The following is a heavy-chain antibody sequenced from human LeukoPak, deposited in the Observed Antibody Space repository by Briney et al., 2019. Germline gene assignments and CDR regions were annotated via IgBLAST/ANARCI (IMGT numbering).Heavy chain of an antibody. J-gene: IGHJ6*02. Sequence: ASVKVSCKASGYTFTSYAISWVRQAPGQGLEWMGGIIPIFGTANYAQKFQGRVTITADESTSTAYMELSSLRSEDTAVYYCARAPTTGIYYYYGMDVWGQGTTVTVSS. D-gene: IGHD3-9*01. CDR3: ARAPTTGIYYYYGMDV. CDR1: GYTFTSYA. CDR2: IIPIFGTA. V-gene: IGHV1-69*13.